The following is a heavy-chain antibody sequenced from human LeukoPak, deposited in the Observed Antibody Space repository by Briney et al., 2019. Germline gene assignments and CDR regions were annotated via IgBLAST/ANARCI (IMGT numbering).Heavy chain of an antibody. CDR3: ARGAPIDY. CDR2: ISGDGSTT. V-gene: IGHV3-43*02. Sequence: GGSLRLSCAASGFTFDDYAMYGVRQAPEKGLEWVALISGDGSTTYYTDSVKGRFTISRDNAKNTLYLQMDSLRVDDTAVYYCARGAPIDYWGQGTLVTVSS. CDR1: GFTFDDYA. J-gene: IGHJ4*02.